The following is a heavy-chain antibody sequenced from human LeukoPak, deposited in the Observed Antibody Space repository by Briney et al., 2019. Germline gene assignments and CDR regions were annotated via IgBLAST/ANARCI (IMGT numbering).Heavy chain of an antibody. CDR1: GFIFSSYR. V-gene: IGHV3-21*01. Sequence: GGSLRLSCVASGFIFSSYRMKWVRQAPGKGLEWVSFISSTSSYIHYTDSVKGRFTISRDNAKNTLYLQMNSLRVEDTAVYYCARDWTVTTGSCDYWGQGTLVTVSS. CDR2: ISSTSSYI. D-gene: IGHD4-17*01. J-gene: IGHJ4*02. CDR3: ARDWTVTTGSCDY.